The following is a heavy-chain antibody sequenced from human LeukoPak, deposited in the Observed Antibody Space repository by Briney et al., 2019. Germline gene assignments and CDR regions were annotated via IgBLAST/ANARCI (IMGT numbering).Heavy chain of an antibody. CDR1: GYTSTGYY. J-gene: IGHJ5*02. CDR3: ARSCSGGSCRGWFDP. Sequence: ASVKVSCKASGYTSTGYYMHWVRQAPGQGLEWMGWINPNSGGTNYAQKFQGRVTMTRGTSISTAYMELSRLRSDDAAVYYCARSCSGGSCRGWFDPWGQGTLVTVSS. CDR2: INPNSGGT. V-gene: IGHV1-2*02. D-gene: IGHD2-15*01.